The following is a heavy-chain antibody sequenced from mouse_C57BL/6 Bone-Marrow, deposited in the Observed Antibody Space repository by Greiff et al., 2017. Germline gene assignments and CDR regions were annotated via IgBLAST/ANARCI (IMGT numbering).Heavy chain of an antibody. V-gene: IGHV1-64*01. D-gene: IGHD2-4*01. CDR1: GYTFTSYW. Sequence: QVQLQQPGAELVKPGASVKLSCKASGYTFTSYWMHWVKQRPGQGLEWIGMIHPNSGSTNYNEKFKSKATLTVDKSSSTAYMQLSSLTSEDSAVYYCARDYDRASWYFDVWGTGTTVTVSS. J-gene: IGHJ1*03. CDR2: IHPNSGST. CDR3: ARDYDRASWYFDV.